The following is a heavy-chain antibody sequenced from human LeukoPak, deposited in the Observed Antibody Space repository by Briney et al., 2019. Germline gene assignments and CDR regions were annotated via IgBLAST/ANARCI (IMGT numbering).Heavy chain of an antibody. Sequence: ASVTVSCKDSGYTFNVYYMHWVRQAPGQGGGWMGWINPNSGRTNYAQKFQGSVTMTRDTSISTAYMELSRLRSDDTAVYYCARDGDSSGYYPYYFDYWGQGTLVTVSS. CDR2: INPNSGRT. D-gene: IGHD3-22*01. CDR1: GYTFNVYY. CDR3: ARDGDSSGYYPYYFDY. V-gene: IGHV1-2*02. J-gene: IGHJ4*02.